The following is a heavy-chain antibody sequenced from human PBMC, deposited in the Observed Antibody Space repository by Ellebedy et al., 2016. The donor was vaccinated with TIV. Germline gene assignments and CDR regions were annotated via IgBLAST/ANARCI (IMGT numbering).Heavy chain of an antibody. J-gene: IGHJ5*02. D-gene: IGHD4-17*01. CDR1: GFNFRSYW. CDR2: IYQDGSQK. Sequence: PGGSLRLSCAASGFNFRSYWMGWVRQAPGKGLEWVANIYQDGSQKYYVDSAEGRFTISRDNAKNSLYLEMKSLRADDTAVYYCARRGSYGDYAVQVNSWFDRWGQGTLVTVSS. V-gene: IGHV3-7*01. CDR3: ARRGSYGDYAVQVNSWFDR.